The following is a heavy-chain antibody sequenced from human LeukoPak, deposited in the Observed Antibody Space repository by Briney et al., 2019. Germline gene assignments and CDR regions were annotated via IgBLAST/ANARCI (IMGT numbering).Heavy chain of an antibody. CDR2: IKQDGGAK. CDR1: GFILSNYR. Sequence: GGSLRLSCAASGFILSNYRMNWVRQAPGKGLEWVANIKQDGGAKNYVDSVKGRFTISRDNAKNSLYLQMNNLRVEDTAVYYCARERVTTTSFDYWGQGVLVTVSS. CDR3: ARERVTTTSFDY. J-gene: IGHJ4*02. D-gene: IGHD2/OR15-2a*01. V-gene: IGHV3-7*01.